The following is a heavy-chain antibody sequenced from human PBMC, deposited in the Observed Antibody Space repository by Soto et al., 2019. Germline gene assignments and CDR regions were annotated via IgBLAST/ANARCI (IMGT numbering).Heavy chain of an antibody. D-gene: IGHD3-16*01. CDR1: GGTFSGYV. CDR2: FVPLFGTT. J-gene: IGHJ4*02. CDR3: ATHGLGVSSPPYFDN. Sequence: QLVQSGSEVKKPGSSVKVSCQASGGTFSGYVVTWVRQAPGQGLEWMGEFVPLFGTTNYAQRVSGRITVPAEESTSTADMELRTLRSDDTAVYYCATHGLGVSSPPYFDNWGQGTLVTVSS. V-gene: IGHV1-69*01.